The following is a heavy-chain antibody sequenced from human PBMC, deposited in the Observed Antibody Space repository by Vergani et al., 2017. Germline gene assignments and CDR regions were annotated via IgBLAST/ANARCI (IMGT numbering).Heavy chain of an antibody. Sequence: QLQLQQSGPGLVKPSETLSLTCTVSGYSISTSNYYWGWIRQPPGKGLEWIGNIYYTGSTYYNPSLKGRVSISMDTSKNYFFLTLSSVTAADTAMYYCARRSRSYYFDIWGQGVLITVSS. J-gene: IGHJ5*02. CDR3: ARRSRSYYFDI. CDR1: GYSISTSNYY. CDR2: IYYTGST. D-gene: IGHD3-10*01. V-gene: IGHV4-39*02.